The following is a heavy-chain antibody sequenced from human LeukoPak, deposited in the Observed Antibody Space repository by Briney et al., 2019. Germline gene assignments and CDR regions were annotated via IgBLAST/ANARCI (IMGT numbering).Heavy chain of an antibody. CDR2: ISAYNGNT. V-gene: IGHV1-18*01. CDR1: GYTFTSYG. D-gene: IGHD3-22*01. Sequence: ASVKVSCKASGYTFTSYGISWVRQAPGQGLEWIGWISAYNGNTNYAQKLQGRVTMTTDTSTSTAYMELRSLRSDDTAVYYCARDQDSSGYYPGPTDYWGQGTLVTVSS. CDR3: ARDQDSSGYYPGPTDY. J-gene: IGHJ4*02.